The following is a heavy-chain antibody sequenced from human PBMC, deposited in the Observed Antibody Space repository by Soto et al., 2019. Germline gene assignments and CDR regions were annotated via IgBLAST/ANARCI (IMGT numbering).Heavy chain of an antibody. CDR1: GFTFSSYA. CDR2: ISYDGSNK. D-gene: IGHD6-6*01. J-gene: IGHJ6*02. Sequence: QVQLVESGGGVVQPGRSLRLPCAASGFTFSSYAMHWVRQAPGKGLEWVAVISYDGSNKYYADSVKGRFTISRDNSKNTLYLQMNSLRAEDTAVYYCARARYSSSPQTAYYYGMDVWGQGTTVTVSS. V-gene: IGHV3-30-3*01. CDR3: ARARYSSSPQTAYYYGMDV.